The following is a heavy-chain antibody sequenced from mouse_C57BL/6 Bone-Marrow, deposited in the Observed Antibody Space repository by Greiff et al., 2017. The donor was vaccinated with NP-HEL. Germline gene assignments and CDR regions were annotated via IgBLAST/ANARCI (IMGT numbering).Heavy chain of an antibody. Sequence: EVQLKQSGAELVRPGASVKLSCTASGFNIKDDYMHWVKQRPEQGLEWIGWIDPENGDTEYASKFQGKATITADTSSNTSYLQLSSLTSEDTAVYYCTLTTVVGYFDVWGTGTTVTVSS. CDR3: TLTTVVGYFDV. V-gene: IGHV14-4*01. CDR1: GFNIKDDY. D-gene: IGHD1-1*01. CDR2: IDPENGDT. J-gene: IGHJ1*03.